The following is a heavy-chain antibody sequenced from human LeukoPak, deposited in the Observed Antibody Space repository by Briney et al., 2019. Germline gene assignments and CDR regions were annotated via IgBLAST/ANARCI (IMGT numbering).Heavy chain of an antibody. D-gene: IGHD6-13*01. CDR2: MNPNSGNT. CDR1: GGTFSSYA. Sequence: ASVKVSCKASGGTFSSYAISWVRQAPGQGLEWMGWMNPNSGNTGYAQKFQGRVTMTRNTSISTAYMELSSLRSEDTAVYYCARNYSSSWYYYYYYGMDVWGQGTTVTVSS. J-gene: IGHJ6*02. CDR3: ARNYSSSWYYYYYYGMDV. V-gene: IGHV1-8*02.